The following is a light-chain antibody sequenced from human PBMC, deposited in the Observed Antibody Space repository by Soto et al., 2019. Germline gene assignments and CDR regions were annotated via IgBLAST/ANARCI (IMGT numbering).Light chain of an antibody. Sequence: EIVMTQSPATLSVSPGGRATLSCRASQSVNSDLAWYQQKPGQAPRLLIYGASTRATGIPARFGGSGSGTEFTLTISSLRSEDFAVYYCQQYNLWPWTLGQGTKVEIK. J-gene: IGKJ1*01. CDR3: QQYNLWPWT. V-gene: IGKV3-15*01. CDR1: QSVNSD. CDR2: GAS.